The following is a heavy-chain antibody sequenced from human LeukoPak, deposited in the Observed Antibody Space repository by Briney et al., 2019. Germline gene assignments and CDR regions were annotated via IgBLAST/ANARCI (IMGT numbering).Heavy chain of an antibody. CDR2: IYYSGST. CDR1: GGSISSYY. Sequence: LETLSLTCTVSGGSISSYYWSWIRQPPGKGLEWIGYIYYSGSTNYNPSLKSRVTISVDTSKNQFSLKLSSVTAADTAVYYCARARYYYGSGSELYDAFDIWGQGTMVTVSS. V-gene: IGHV4-59*01. CDR3: ARARYYYGSGSELYDAFDI. J-gene: IGHJ3*02. D-gene: IGHD3-10*01.